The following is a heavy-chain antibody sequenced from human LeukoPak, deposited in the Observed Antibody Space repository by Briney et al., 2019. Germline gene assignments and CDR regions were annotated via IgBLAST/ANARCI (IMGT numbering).Heavy chain of an antibody. CDR3: ARDMYYYGSGSQFDY. D-gene: IGHD3-10*01. CDR2: IYYSGST. J-gene: IGHJ4*02. V-gene: IGHV4-59*01. CDR1: GGSISNYY. Sequence: PSETLSLTCTVSGGSISNYYWSWIRQPPGKGLEWIGYIYYSGSTNYNPSLKSRVTISVDTSKNQFSLKLSSVTAADTAVYYCARDMYYYGSGSQFDYWGQGTLVTVSS.